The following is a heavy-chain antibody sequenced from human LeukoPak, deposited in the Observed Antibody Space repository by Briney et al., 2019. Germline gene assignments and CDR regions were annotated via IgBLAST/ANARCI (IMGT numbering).Heavy chain of an antibody. CDR1: GYTFTSYY. CDR2: INPSGGST. J-gene: IGHJ4*02. Sequence: GASVKVSCKASGYTFTSYYMHWVRQAPGQGLEWMGIINPSGGSTSYAQKFQGRVTMTRDMSTSTVYMELSSLRSEDTAVYYCARSDLIAARPAAVGYWGQGTLVTVSS. D-gene: IGHD6-6*01. V-gene: IGHV1-46*01. CDR3: ARSDLIAARPAAVGY.